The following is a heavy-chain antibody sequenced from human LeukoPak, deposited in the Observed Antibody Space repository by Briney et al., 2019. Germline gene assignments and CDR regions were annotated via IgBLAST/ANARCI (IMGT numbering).Heavy chain of an antibody. CDR2: INPSGGRT. J-gene: IGHJ3*02. Sequence: GASVKVSCKASGYTFTRYYMHWVRQAPGQGLEWMGIINPSGGRTSYAQKFQGRVTVTRDTSTSTVYMELSRLKSEDTAVYYCAREASYFSAFDIWGQQTMVTVSS. V-gene: IGHV1-46*01. CDR3: AREASYFSAFDI. D-gene: IGHD3-10*01. CDR1: GYTFTRYY.